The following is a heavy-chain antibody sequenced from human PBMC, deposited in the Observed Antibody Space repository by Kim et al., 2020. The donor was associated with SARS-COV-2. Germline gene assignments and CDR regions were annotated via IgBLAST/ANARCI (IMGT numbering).Heavy chain of an antibody. J-gene: IGHJ6*03. Sequence: GGSLRLSCAASEFSFSGYNMNWVRQAPGKGLEWVSYISSSSSTIYYADSVKGRFTISRDDAKNSLYLQMNSLRAEDPAVYYCALGFSHLLYYYYYMDVWG. V-gene: IGHV3-48*01. CDR3: ALGFSHLLYYYYYMDV. CDR2: ISSSSSTI. CDR1: EFSFSGYN.